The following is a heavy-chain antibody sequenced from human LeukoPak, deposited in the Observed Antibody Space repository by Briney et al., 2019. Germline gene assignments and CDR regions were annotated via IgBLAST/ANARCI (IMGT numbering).Heavy chain of an antibody. J-gene: IGHJ6*03. CDR2: IKGDGSET. D-gene: IGHD2-21*01. Sequence: GGSLRLSCVASGSGFTFSEFWMGWVRQAPGERLEWVANIKGDGSETYYVDSVKDRFTISRDNAKNSVYLEMNSLRADDTSLYRCAREAYCGGPSCFAVNYMDVWGKGTTVTVSS. V-gene: IGHV3-7*01. CDR1: GSGFTFSEFW. CDR3: AREAYCGGPSCFAVNYMDV.